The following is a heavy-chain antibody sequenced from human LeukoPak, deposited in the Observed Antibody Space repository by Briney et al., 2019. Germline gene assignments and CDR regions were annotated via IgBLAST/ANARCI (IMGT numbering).Heavy chain of an antibody. V-gene: IGHV3-23*01. D-gene: IGHD2-8*01. CDR2: ISGSGGST. J-gene: IGHJ4*02. CDR3: AKAPWRDIVLMVYAI. Sequence: GGSLRLSCAASGFTFSSYAMSWVRQAPGKGLEWVSAISGSGGSTYYADSVKVRFTISRDNSKNTLYLQMNSLRAEDTAVYYCAKAPWRDIVLMVYAIWGQGTLVTVSS. CDR1: GFTFSSYA.